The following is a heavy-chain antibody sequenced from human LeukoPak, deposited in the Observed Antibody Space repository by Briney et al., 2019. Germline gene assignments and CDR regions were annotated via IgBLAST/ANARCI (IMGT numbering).Heavy chain of an antibody. CDR1: GLNFDEYA. V-gene: IGHV3-43*02. CDR3: TKDRYCTITNCPLDY. Sequence: GGSLRLSCAASGLNFDEYAMHWVRQAPGKGLEWVSLISGDGGKTYYADSVKGRFTISRDNSKNSLYLQMNSLRTEDTALYYCTKDRYCTITNCPLDYWGQGTLVTVSS. D-gene: IGHD2-2*01. CDR2: ISGDGGKT. J-gene: IGHJ4*02.